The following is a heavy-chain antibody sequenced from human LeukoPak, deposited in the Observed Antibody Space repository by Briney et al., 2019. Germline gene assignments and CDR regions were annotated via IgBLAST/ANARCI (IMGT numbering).Heavy chain of an antibody. CDR1: GFTFSSYA. V-gene: IGHV3-66*01. D-gene: IGHD6-13*01. Sequence: GGSLRLSCAASGFTFSSYAMSWVRQAPGKGLEWVSVIYSGGSTYYADSVKGRFTISRDNSKNTLYLQMNSLRAEDTAVYYCARSVAAAGVNACWGQGTLVTVSS. CDR2: IYSGGST. J-gene: IGHJ4*02. CDR3: ARSVAAAGVNAC.